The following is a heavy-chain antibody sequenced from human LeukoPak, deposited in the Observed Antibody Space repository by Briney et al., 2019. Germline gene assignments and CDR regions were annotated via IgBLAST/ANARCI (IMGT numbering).Heavy chain of an antibody. J-gene: IGHJ6*04. D-gene: IGHD1-1*01. CDR3: AREDWNDWDYYYGMDV. CDR2: IIPIFGTA. CDR1: GGTFSSYA. Sequence: SVKVSCKASGGTFSSYAISWVRQAPGQGLEWMGGIIPIFGTANYAQKFQGRVTITADKSTSTTYMELSSLRSEDTAVYYCAREDWNDWDYYYGMDVWGKGTTVTVSS. V-gene: IGHV1-69*06.